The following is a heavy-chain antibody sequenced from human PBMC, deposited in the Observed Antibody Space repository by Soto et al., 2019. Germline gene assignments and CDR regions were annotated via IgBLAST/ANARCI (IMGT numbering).Heavy chain of an antibody. CDR2: FDPEDGET. CDR1: GYTLTELS. CDR3: ATGPGIVAPFDY. Sequence: ASVKVSCKVSGYTLTELSMHWVRQAPGKGLEWMGGFDPEDGETIYAQKFQGRVTMTEDTSTDTAYMELSSLRSEDTAVYYCATGPGIVAPFDYWGQRTLVTVSS. D-gene: IGHD1-26*01. J-gene: IGHJ4*02. V-gene: IGHV1-24*01.